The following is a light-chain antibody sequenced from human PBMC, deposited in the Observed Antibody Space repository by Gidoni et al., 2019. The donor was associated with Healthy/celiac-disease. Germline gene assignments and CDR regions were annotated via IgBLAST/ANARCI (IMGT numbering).Light chain of an antibody. CDR2: EVS. CDR3: SSYTSSSTPVV. J-gene: IGLJ2*01. Sequence: QSALPQPASVSGSPGQSITISCTGTSSDVGGYNYVSWYPQHPGKAPKLMIYEVSNRPSGVSNRFSGSKSGNTASLTISGLQAEDEADYYCSSYTSSSTPVVFGGGTKLTVL. CDR1: SSDVGGYNY. V-gene: IGLV2-14*01.